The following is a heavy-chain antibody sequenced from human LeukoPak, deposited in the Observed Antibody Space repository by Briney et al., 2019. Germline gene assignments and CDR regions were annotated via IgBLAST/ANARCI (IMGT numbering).Heavy chain of an antibody. CDR1: GGSISSYY. D-gene: IGHD3-22*01. CDR3: ARWGHYYDSSGPEDY. J-gene: IGHJ4*02. V-gene: IGHV4-59*08. Sequence: SETLSLTCTVSGGSISSYYWSWIRQPPGKGLEWIGYIYYSGSTNYNPSLKSRVTISVDTSKNQFSLKLSSVTAADTAVYYCARWGHYYDSSGPEDYWGQGTLVTVSS. CDR2: IYYSGST.